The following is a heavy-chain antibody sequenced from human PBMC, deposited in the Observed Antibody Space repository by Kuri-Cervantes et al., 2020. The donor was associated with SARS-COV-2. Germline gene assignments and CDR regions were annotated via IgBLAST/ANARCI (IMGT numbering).Heavy chain of an antibody. CDR2: FDPEDGET. CDR3: ARDSWWELLLFDY. V-gene: IGHV1-24*01. Sequence: ASVKVSRKVSGYTLTELSMHWVRQAPGKGLEWMGGFDPEDGETIYAQKFQGRVTMTTDTSTSTAYMELRSLRSDDTAVYYCARDSWWELLLFDYWGQGTLVTVSS. CDR1: GYTLTELS. D-gene: IGHD1-26*01. J-gene: IGHJ4*02.